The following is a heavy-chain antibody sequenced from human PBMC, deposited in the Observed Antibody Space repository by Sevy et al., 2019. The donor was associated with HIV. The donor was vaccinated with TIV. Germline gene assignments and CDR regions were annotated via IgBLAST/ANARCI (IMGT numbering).Heavy chain of an antibody. D-gene: IGHD6-19*01. CDR2: INSDGSST. CDR3: ARGQAYSSGWGDYYYYYGMDV. CDR1: GFTFSSYW. J-gene: IGHJ6*02. V-gene: IGHV3-74*01. Sequence: GGSLRLSCAASGFTFSSYWMHWVRQAPGKGLVWVSRINSDGSSTSYADSVKGRFTISRDNAKNTLYLQMNSLRAEDTAVYYCARGQAYSSGWGDYYYYYGMDVWGQGTTVTVS.